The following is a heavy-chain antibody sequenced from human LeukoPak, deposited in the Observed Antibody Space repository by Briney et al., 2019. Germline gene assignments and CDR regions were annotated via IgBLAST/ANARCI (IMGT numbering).Heavy chain of an antibody. D-gene: IGHD6-19*01. CDR2: INHSGST. CDR1: GGSFSGYY. Sequence: SETLSLTCAVYGGSFSGYYWSWIRQPPGRGLEWIGEINHSGSTNYNPSLKSRVTISVDTSKNQFSLKLSSVTAADTAVYYCARGRLGIAVAGTVRGIFDYWGQGTLVTVSS. CDR3: ARGRLGIAVAGTVRGIFDY. J-gene: IGHJ4*02. V-gene: IGHV4-34*01.